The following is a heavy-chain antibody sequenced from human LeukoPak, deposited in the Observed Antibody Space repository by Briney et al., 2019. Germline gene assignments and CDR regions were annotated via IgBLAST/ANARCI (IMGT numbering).Heavy chain of an antibody. CDR2: IIWNGEGT. Sequence: AGGSLRLSCAASGFTFDDCGMGWVRQAPGKGLEWVSAIIWNGEGTGYADSVKGRFTISRDNAKNSLYLQMNSLRVEDTALYYCARVPYSSGAYYYGMDVWGQGTTVTVSS. D-gene: IGHD6-19*01. J-gene: IGHJ6*01. V-gene: IGHV3-20*04. CDR1: GFTFDDCG. CDR3: ARVPYSSGAYYYGMDV.